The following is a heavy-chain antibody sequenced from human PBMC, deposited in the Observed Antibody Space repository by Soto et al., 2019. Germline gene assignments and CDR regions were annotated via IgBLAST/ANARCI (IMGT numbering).Heavy chain of an antibody. J-gene: IGHJ6*02. CDR1: GYTFTSYC. V-gene: IGHV1-18*01. CDR3: ATEGVVVAATRLPSSYYGLDV. D-gene: IGHD2-15*01. Sequence: ASVKVACKASGYTFTSYCISWVRQAPGQGLEWMGWISAYNGNTNYAQKLQCRVTMTTDTSTSTAYMELRSLRSDDTAVYYCATEGVVVAATRLPSSYYGLDVWGQGTTVTVSS. CDR2: ISAYNGNT.